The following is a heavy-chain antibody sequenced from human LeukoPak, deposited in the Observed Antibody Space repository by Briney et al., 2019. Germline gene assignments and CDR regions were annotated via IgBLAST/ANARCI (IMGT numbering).Heavy chain of an antibody. CDR3: AKKRDAFDI. D-gene: IGHD5-24*01. CDR1: EFTFSSYA. Sequence: GGSLRLSCVASEFTFSSYAMGWVRQAPGKRPEWVSSLTDSGGTTYYVDSVKGRFTISRDNSKNTLYLHMNSLRAEDTAMYYCAKKRDAFDIWGQGTVVAVSS. V-gene: IGHV3-23*01. CDR2: LTDSGGTT. J-gene: IGHJ3*02.